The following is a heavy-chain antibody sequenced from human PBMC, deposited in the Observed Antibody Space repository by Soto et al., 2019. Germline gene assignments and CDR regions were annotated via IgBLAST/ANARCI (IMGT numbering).Heavy chain of an antibody. Sequence: ASVKVSCTASGGTFSSYTISWVRQAPGQGLEWMGRIIPILGIANYAQKFQGRVTITADKSTSTAYMELSSLRSEDTAVYYCARTLTRRKYGDYVDYWGQGTLVTVSS. CDR1: GGTFSSYT. CDR3: ARTLTRRKYGDYVDY. CDR2: IIPILGIA. V-gene: IGHV1-69*02. D-gene: IGHD4-17*01. J-gene: IGHJ4*02.